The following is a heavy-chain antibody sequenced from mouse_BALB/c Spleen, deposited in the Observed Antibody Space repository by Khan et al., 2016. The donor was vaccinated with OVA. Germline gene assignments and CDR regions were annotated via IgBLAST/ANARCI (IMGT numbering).Heavy chain of an antibody. CDR2: ISYSGST. D-gene: IGHD2-4*01. J-gene: IGHJ4*01. CDR3: ARENYDGYAMDY. Sequence: EVQLQESGPGLVKPSQSLSLTCTVTGYSITSNYAWNWIRQFPGNKLEWMGYISYSGSTNYNPSLKSRISITRDTSKNQFFLQLNSVTTEDTATXNCARENYDGYAMDYWGQGTSITVSS. CDR1: GYSITSNYA. V-gene: IGHV3-2*02.